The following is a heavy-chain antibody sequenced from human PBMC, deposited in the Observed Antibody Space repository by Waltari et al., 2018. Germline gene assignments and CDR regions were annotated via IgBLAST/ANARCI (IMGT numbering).Heavy chain of an antibody. J-gene: IGHJ4*02. CDR1: GFTFSRYW. CDR3: AREDWGDY. V-gene: IGHV3-7*04. Sequence: EVQLVESGGGLVQPGGSLRLSCAASGFTFSRYWMSWVRQAPGKGLEWVANIKQDGSEKYYVHSVKGRFTISRDNAKNSLYLQMNSLRAEDTAVYYCAREDWGDYWGQGTLVTVSS. D-gene: IGHD3-16*01. CDR2: IKQDGSEK.